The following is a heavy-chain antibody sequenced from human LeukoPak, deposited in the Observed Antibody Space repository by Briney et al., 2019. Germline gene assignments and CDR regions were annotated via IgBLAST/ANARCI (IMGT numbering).Heavy chain of an antibody. D-gene: IGHD2-8*01. J-gene: IGHJ5*02. CDR1: GGSFSGYY. Sequence: SETLSLTCAVYGGSFSGYYWSWIRQPPGKGLEWIGEINHSGSTNYNPSLKSRVTISVDTSKNQFSLKLNSVTPEDTAVYYCASTHGPIDHWGQGTLVTVSS. V-gene: IGHV4-34*01. CDR3: ASTHGPIDH. CDR2: INHSGST.